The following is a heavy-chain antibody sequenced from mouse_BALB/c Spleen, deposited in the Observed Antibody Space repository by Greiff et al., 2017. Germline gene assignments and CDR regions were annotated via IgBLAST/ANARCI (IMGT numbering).Heavy chain of an antibody. CDR1: GYTFTSYV. J-gene: IGHJ4*01. Sequence: EVQRVESGPELVKPGASVKMSCKASGYTFTSYVMHWVKQKPGQGLEWIGYINPYNDGTKYNEKFKGKATLTSDKSSSTAYMELSSLTSEDSAVYYCARERTMITARAMDYWGQGTSVTVSS. CDR3: ARERTMITARAMDY. V-gene: IGHV1-14*01. D-gene: IGHD2-4*01. CDR2: INPYNDGT.